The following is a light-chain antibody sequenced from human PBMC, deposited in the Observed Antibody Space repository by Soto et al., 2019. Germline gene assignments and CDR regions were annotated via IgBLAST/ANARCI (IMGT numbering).Light chain of an antibody. J-gene: IGKJ5*01. CDR3: QQSSSWPRIT. Sequence: ESMWTQSPATLSLSPVERSTLSCTASQSVRSYLAWYQQKPGQAPRLLIYDASNRAPGIPARFSGSGSGTDFTLTIRSLEPDDFAVYYCQQSSSWPRITCGQGKRREIK. CDR2: DAS. V-gene: IGKV3-11*01. CDR1: QSVRSY.